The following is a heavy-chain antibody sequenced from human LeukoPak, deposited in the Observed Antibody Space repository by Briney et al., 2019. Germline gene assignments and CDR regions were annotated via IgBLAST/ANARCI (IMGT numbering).Heavy chain of an antibody. Sequence: PGGSLRLSCAASGFTFSSYWMSWVRQAPGKGLEWVANMNQDGSEKYYVDSVKGRFTISRDNAKNSLYLQMNSLRAEDTAVYYCARDPRRVIISGDYDSSGYLQSVWGQGTTVTVSS. V-gene: IGHV3-7*01. CDR1: GFTFSSYW. D-gene: IGHD3-22*01. J-gene: IGHJ6*02. CDR3: ARDPRRVIISGDYDSSGYLQSV. CDR2: MNQDGSEK.